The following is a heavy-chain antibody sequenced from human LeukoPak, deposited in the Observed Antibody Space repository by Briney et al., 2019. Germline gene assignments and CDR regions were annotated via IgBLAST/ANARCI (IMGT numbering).Heavy chain of an antibody. J-gene: IGHJ4*01. Sequence: NPPETLSLICTVSGGSISSYYWSWIWQPAGKGLEWIGRIYTSGSTNYNTSLKSRVTMSVDTSKNQFSLKLSSVTAADTAVYYCARHKPGYSSSWLTDYWGHGSLVSVSS. V-gene: IGHV4-4*07. CDR1: GGSISSYY. CDR2: IYTSGST. D-gene: IGHD6-13*01. CDR3: ARHKPGYSSSWLTDY.